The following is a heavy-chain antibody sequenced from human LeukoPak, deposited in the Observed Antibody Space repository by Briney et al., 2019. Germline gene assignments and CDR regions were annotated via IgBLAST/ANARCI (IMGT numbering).Heavy chain of an antibody. CDR3: VYCTRHYDFLTGYYPRFDY. D-gene: IGHD3/OR15-3a*01. V-gene: IGHV2-5*01. CDR1: GFSLRSSGVC. CDR2: IYWNGDE. Sequence: SGPTLVKPTQTLTLTCTFSGFSLRSSGVCVGWIRQPPGKALEWLALIYWNGDERYSPSLKSRLTITKDTSRNQVVLTMTNMDPVDTATYYCVYCTRHYDFLTGYYPRFDYWGQGTLVSVSS. J-gene: IGHJ4*02.